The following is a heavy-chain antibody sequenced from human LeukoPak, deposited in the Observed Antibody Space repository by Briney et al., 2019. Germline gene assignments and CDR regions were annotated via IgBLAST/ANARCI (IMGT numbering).Heavy chain of an antibody. J-gene: IGHJ3*02. CDR1: RFTFSSYA. D-gene: IGHD4-17*01. CDR3: AFNGGDSDYGDYANAFDI. V-gene: IGHV3-23*01. CDR2: VSGSGGST. Sequence: PGGSLRLSCAASRFTFSSYAMRWVRQAPGKGREWGSAVSGSGGSTYYADSVKGRFTISRDNSKNPLYLQMNSLRAEDTAVYYCAFNGGDSDYGDYANAFDIWGPGKMVTVSS.